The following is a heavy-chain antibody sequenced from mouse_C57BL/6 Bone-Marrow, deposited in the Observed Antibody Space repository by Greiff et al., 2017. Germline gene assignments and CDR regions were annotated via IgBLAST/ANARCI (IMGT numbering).Heavy chain of an antibody. J-gene: IGHJ3*01. CDR2: ISNGGGST. Sequence: EVMLVESGGGLVQPGGSLKLSCAASGFTFSDYYMYWVRQTPEKRLGWVAYISNGGGSTYYPDTVKGRFTISRDNAKNTLYLQMSRLKSEDTAMYYCARHFAYWGQGTLVTVSA. CDR1: GFTFSDYY. V-gene: IGHV5-12*01. CDR3: ARHFAY.